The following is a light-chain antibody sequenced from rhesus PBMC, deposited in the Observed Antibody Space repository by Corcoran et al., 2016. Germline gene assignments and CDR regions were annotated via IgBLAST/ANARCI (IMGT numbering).Light chain of an antibody. J-gene: IGLJ1*01. CDR3: AAWDDSLCGHI. V-gene: IGLV1-60*01. CDR1: SSNIGSNS. Sequence: QSVLTQAPSASEAARKSVTISCSGGSSNIGSNSVSWYQQLPETAPKLLIYYNDRRASGVSDRFSGSKSGTSSSLAISGLQTEDEAIYSCAAWDDSLCGHIFGAGTRLTVL. CDR2: YND.